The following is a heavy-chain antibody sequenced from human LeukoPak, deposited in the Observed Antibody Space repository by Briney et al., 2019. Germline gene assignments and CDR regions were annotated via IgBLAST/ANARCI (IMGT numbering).Heavy chain of an antibody. Sequence: GGSLRLSCAASGFTFSTYTMGWVRQPPGKALEWVSAISWSGSDSYYPDSVKGRFIISRHNSNNTLYLQMSSLRAEDTAVYFCAKGGPTVRLVAFWGHGTLVTVSS. CDR2: ISWSGSDS. J-gene: IGHJ4*01. D-gene: IGHD4-11*01. V-gene: IGHV3-23*01. CDR1: GFTFSTYT. CDR3: AKGGPTVRLVAF.